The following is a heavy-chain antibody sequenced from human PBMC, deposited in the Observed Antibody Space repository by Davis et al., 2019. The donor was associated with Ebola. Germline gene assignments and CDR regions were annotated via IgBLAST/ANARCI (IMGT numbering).Heavy chain of an antibody. V-gene: IGHV3-30-3*01. CDR2: ISYDGSNK. CDR3: GYGGNSGVLNIDY. CDR1: GFTFSSYA. D-gene: IGHD4-23*01. Sequence: GESLKISCAASGFTFSSYAMHWVRQAPGKGLEWVAVISYDGSNKYYADSVKGRFTISRDNSKNTLYLQMNSLRAEDTAVYYCGYGGNSGVLNIDYWGQGTLVTVSS. J-gene: IGHJ4*02.